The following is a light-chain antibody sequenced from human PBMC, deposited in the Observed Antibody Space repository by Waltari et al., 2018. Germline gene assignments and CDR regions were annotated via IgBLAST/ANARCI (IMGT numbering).Light chain of an antibody. CDR2: DAI. Sequence: EIVLTQYPATLSLSPGERATLPCRASQIITTYLAWFQQKPGQAPRLLIYDAINRATGIPARFSGSGSGTDFTLTISSLEPEDFAVYYCQQRNSWPRTFGQGTKVEIK. CDR3: QQRNSWPRT. V-gene: IGKV3-11*01. CDR1: QIITTY. J-gene: IGKJ1*01.